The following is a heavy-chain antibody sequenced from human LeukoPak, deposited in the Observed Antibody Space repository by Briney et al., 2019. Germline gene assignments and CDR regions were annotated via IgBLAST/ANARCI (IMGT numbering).Heavy chain of an antibody. V-gene: IGHV1-24*01. D-gene: IGHD6-6*01. CDR1: GYTLTELS. Sequence: GASVKVSCKVSGYTLTELSMHWVRQAPGKGLEWMGGFDPEDGETIYARKFQGRVTMTEDTSTDTAYMELSSLRSEDTAVYYCATTSIAAPDSPPFDYWGQGTLVTVSS. J-gene: IGHJ4*02. CDR2: FDPEDGET. CDR3: ATTSIAAPDSPPFDY.